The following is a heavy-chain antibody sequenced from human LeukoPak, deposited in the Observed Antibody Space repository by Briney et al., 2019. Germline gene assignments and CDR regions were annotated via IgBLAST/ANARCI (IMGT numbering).Heavy chain of an antibody. J-gene: IGHJ4*02. CDR2: ISGYNGNT. CDR1: GYTFSSYG. CDR3: ARDSSPMVVVVIMDY. Sequence: ASVKVSCKASGYTFSSYGISWVRQASGQGPEWMGWISGYNGNTEYAQKFQGRVTMTTDTSTSTAYMELKSLRSDDTAVYYCARDSSPMVVVVIMDYWGQGTLVTVS. V-gene: IGHV1-18*01. D-gene: IGHD3-22*01.